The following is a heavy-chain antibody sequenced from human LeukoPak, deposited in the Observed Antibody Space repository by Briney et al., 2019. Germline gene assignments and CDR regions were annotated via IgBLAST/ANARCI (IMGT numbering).Heavy chain of an antibody. CDR3: AKDLTGVVANIFDY. J-gene: IGHJ4*02. Sequence: PGGSLRLSCAASGFTFSSYGMHWVRQARGKGVEGVAFILYYASHNYYSDSVKGPFPISRYNSKIPLYLQMNSLRAEDTAVYYCAKDLTGVVANIFDYWGQGTLVTVSS. CDR2: ILYYASHN. CDR1: GFTFSSYG. V-gene: IGHV3-30*02. D-gene: IGHD2-15*01.